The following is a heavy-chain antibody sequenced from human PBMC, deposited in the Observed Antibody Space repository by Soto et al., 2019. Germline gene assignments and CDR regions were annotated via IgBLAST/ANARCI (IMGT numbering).Heavy chain of an antibody. J-gene: IGHJ5*02. CDR1: GYSFTSYW. V-gene: IGHV5-51*01. D-gene: IGHD3-22*01. CDR3: ARLYYYDSSGYFHNWFDP. CDR2: IYPGDSDT. Sequence: GESLKISCKASGYSFTSYWIGWVRQMPGKGLEWMGIIYPGDSDTRYSPSFQGQVTISADKSISTAYLQWSSLKASDTAMYYCARLYYYDSSGYFHNWFDPWGQGTLVTVSS.